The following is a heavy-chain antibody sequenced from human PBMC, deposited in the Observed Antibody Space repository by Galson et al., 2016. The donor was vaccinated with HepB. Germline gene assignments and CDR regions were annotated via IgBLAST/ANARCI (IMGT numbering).Heavy chain of an antibody. J-gene: IGHJ4*02. V-gene: IGHV3-74*01. Sequence: SLRLSCAASGFTFSSYWMHWVRQVPGKRPVWVSLINSDGSNTSYADSVKGRFTISRDNAKKTLYLQMSSLRTEDTAVYYCARDSQYQLLSAFDYWGQGTLVTVSS. D-gene: IGHD2-2*01. CDR1: GFTFSSYW. CDR2: INSDGSNT. CDR3: ARDSQYQLLSAFDY.